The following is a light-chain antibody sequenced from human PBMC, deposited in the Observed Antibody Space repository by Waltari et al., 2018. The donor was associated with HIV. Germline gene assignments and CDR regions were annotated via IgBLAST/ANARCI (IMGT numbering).Light chain of an antibody. Sequence: IVMTQTPPSLSVAPGQAASITCKSSQSLLHSDGRTYLYWYFQRPGQPPHVLIYEVSNRFSGVPDRFSGSGSGTDFTLKISRVEAADAGVYYRMQSLELPPWTFGQGTKLEIK. J-gene: IGKJ2*02. CDR3: MQSLELPPWT. CDR1: QSLLHSDGRTY. CDR2: EVS. V-gene: IGKV2D-29*01.